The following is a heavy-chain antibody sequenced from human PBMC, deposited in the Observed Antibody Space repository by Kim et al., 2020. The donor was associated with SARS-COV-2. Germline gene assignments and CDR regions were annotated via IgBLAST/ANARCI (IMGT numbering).Heavy chain of an antibody. CDR3: PRDRYTRSWSWLGSSYG. J-gene: IGHJ6*01. Sequence: GGSLRLSCAASGFTFSSYAMHWVRQAPGKGLEWVAVISYDGSNKYYADSVKGRFTISRDNSKNTLYLQMNSLRAEDTAVYYCPRDRYTRSWSWLGSSYG. CDR2: ISYDGSNK. V-gene: IGHV3-30*04. CDR1: GFTFSSYA. D-gene: IGHD6-13*01.